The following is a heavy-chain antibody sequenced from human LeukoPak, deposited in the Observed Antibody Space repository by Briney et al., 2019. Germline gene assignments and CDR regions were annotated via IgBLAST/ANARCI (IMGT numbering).Heavy chain of an antibody. J-gene: IGHJ4*02. V-gene: IGHV3-21*01. CDR1: GFTFSSYS. CDR3: ARDLVVAATATFDY. D-gene: IGHD2-15*01. CDR2: ISSSSSYI. Sequence: GGSLRLSCAASGFTFSSYSMNWVRQAPGKGLEWVSSISSSSSYIYYADSVKGRFTISRDNAKNSLYLQMNSLRAEDTAVYYCARDLVVAATATFDYWGQGTLVTVSS.